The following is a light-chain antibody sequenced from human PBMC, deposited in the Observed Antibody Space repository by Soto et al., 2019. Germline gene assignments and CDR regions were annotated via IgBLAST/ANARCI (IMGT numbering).Light chain of an antibody. Sequence: EIVLTQSPGTLSLSPGERATLSYRASQTVSSSYLAWYQQKPGQAPRLLIYGASSRATGIPARSSGSGSGREFTLIISSLQSEDFAVYYCQQSSSWPLTFGGGTKVEIK. CDR3: QQSSSWPLT. CDR2: GAS. V-gene: IGKV3-20*01. J-gene: IGKJ4*01. CDR1: QTVSSSY.